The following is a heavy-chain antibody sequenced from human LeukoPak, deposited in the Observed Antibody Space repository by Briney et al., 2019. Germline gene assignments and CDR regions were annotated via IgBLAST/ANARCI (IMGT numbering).Heavy chain of an antibody. CDR3: AKAHMDDWYYFDY. CDR2: ARGSGDST. V-gene: IGHV3-23*01. CDR1: GFTFSDYY. J-gene: IGHJ4*02. Sequence: PGGSLRLSCAASGFTFSDYYMSWIRQAPGKGLEWVSAARGSGDSTYYADSVKGRFTISRDNSKNTLSLQMNSLRAGDTAVYYCAKAHMDDWYYFDYWGQGALVTVSS. D-gene: IGHD3-9*01.